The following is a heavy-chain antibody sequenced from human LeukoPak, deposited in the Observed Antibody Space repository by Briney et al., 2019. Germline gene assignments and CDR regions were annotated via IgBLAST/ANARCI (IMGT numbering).Heavy chain of an antibody. D-gene: IGHD3-22*01. CDR3: AKDLSDSSGYPHYFDY. CDR2: ISWNSVSI. CDR1: GFTFDDYA. J-gene: IGHJ4*02. V-gene: IGHV3-9*01. Sequence: PGRSLRLSCAASGFTFDDYAMHWVRQAPGKGLEWISSISWNSVSIGYADSVKGRFTISRDNTKNSLYLQMNSLRAEDTALYYCAKDLSDSSGYPHYFDYWGQGTLVTVSS.